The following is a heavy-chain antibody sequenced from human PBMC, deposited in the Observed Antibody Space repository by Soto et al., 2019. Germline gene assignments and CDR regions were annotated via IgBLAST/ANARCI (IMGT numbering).Heavy chain of an antibody. J-gene: IGHJ6*02. D-gene: IGHD3-9*01. CDR1: GTSISSSH. Sequence: PTETLSLTCTVSGTSISSSHWSWIRQPPGQGLEWIGNIYYSGITSYNPSLKSRVTMSVDTSKSQFSLKLSSVTAADTAVYYCARDYSYDILTGYYSYYSMDVWGQGTTVTVS. CDR3: ARDYSYDILTGYYSYYSMDV. CDR2: IYYSGIT. V-gene: IGHV4-59*01.